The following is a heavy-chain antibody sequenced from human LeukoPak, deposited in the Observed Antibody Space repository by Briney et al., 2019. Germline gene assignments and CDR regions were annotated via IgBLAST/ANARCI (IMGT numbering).Heavy chain of an antibody. CDR1: GGSISSYY. J-gene: IGHJ4*02. Sequence: RASETLSLTCTVSGGSISSYYWSWIRQPPGKGLEWIGYIYYSGSTNYNPSLKSRVTISVDTCKNQFSLKLSSVTAADTAVYYCARGYGDYVEQIDWGQGTLVTVSS. D-gene: IGHD4-17*01. V-gene: IGHV4-59*01. CDR3: ARGYGDYVEQID. CDR2: IYYSGST.